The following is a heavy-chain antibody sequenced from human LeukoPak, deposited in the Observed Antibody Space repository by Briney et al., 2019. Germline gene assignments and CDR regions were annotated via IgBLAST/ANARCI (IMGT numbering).Heavy chain of an antibody. V-gene: IGHV3-64*01. J-gene: IGHJ4*02. D-gene: IGHD6-19*01. CDR2: ISSNGGST. CDR1: GFTFSSYA. Sequence: GGSLRLSCAASGFTFSSYAMHWVRQAPGKGLEYVSSISSNGGSTYYANFVKGRFTISRDNSKNTLHHQMGSLRAEDMAVYYCARSAEEYSSGWYYFDYWGQGTLVTVSS. CDR3: ARSAEEYSSGWYYFDY.